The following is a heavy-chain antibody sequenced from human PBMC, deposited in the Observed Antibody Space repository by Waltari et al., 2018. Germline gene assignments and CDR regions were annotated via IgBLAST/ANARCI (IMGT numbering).Heavy chain of an antibody. CDR1: GGSFSGYY. D-gene: IGHD4-17*01. CDR3: GRPFDYGNY. CDR2: INHSGST. Sequence: QVQLQQWGAGLLKPSETLSLTCAVYGGSFSGYYWSWIRQPPGKGLEWMGEINHSGSTNSNPSRKSRVTISVDTSKNQFSLTLSSVTAADTAVYYCGRPFDYGNYWGQGTLVTVSS. V-gene: IGHV4-34*01. J-gene: IGHJ4*02.